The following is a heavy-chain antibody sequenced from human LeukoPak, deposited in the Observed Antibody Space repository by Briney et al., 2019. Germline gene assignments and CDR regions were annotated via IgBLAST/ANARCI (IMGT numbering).Heavy chain of an antibody. CDR1: GFSFTSYG. CDR2: IWYDGTNK. D-gene: IGHD4-23*01. Sequence: PGRSLRLSCAASGFSFTSYGMHWVRQAPGKGLEWVAVIWYDGTNKYYADSVEGRFTISRDTSNNMLYLQMNSLRAEDTAVYYCARVSESGNSDYWGQGTLVTVSS. CDR3: ARVSESGNSDY. J-gene: IGHJ4*02. V-gene: IGHV3-33*01.